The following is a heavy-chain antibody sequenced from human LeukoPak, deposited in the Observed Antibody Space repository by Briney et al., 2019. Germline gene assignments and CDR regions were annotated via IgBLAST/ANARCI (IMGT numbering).Heavy chain of an antibody. CDR2: IYHSGST. J-gene: IGHJ4*02. CDR3: ARDFGLGDGYNEGGGTY. D-gene: IGHD5-24*01. CDR1: GGSISSGGYY. Sequence: PSETLSLTCTVSGGSISSGGYYWSWIRQPPGKGLEWIGYIYHSGSTYYNPSLKSRVTISVDRSKNQFSLKLSSVTAADTAVYYCARDFGLGDGYNEGGGTYWGQGTLVTVSS. V-gene: IGHV4-30-2*01.